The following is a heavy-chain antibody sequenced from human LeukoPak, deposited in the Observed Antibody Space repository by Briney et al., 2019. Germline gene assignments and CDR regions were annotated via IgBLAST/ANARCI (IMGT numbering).Heavy chain of an antibody. CDR2: MNPNSGNT. V-gene: IGHV1-8*01. Sequence: GASVKVSCKASGYTFTSYDINWVRQATGQGLEWMGWMNPNSGNTGYAQKFQGRVTMTRNTSISTAYMELSSLRSEDTAVYYCARRYPYDFWSGFRPWHMDVWGKGTTVTVSS. D-gene: IGHD3-3*01. CDR3: ARRYPYDFWSGFRPWHMDV. CDR1: GYTFTSYD. J-gene: IGHJ6*03.